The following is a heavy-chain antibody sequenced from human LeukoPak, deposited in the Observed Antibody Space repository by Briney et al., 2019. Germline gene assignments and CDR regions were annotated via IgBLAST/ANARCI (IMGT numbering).Heavy chain of an antibody. CDR2: IYYSGST. V-gene: IGHV4-30-4*01. CDR1: GGSISSGDYY. J-gene: IGHJ4*02. Sequence: PSETLSLTCTVSGGSISSGDYYWSWIRQPPGKGLEWIGYIYYSGSTHYNPSLKSRITISVDTSKNRFSLKLSSVTAADTAVYYCASYYGSGSYPLFNYWGQGTLVTVSS. D-gene: IGHD3-10*01. CDR3: ASYYGSGSYPLFNY.